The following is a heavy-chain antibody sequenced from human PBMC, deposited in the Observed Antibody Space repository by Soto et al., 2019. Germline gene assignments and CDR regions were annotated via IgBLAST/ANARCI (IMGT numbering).Heavy chain of an antibody. D-gene: IGHD5-12*01. CDR2: IYYSGST. V-gene: IGHV4-59*01. CDR1: GGSISSYY. CDR3: ARGGDGCNYAYYYYGMDV. J-gene: IGHJ6*02. Sequence: PSETLSLTCTVSGGSISSYYWSWIRQPPGKGLEWIGYIYYSGSTNYNPSLKSRVTISVDTSKNQFSLKLSSVTAADTAVYYCARGGDGCNYAYYYYGMDVWGQGTTVTVSS.